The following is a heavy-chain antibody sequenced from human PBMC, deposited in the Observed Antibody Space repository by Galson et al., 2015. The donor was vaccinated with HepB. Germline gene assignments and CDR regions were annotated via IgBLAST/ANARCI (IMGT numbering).Heavy chain of an antibody. CDR2: INPNTGST. Sequence: SVKVSCKASGYTFTVYYINWMRQAPGQGLEWMGRINPNTGSTDYAQKLQDRVTMTSDTSVSTVYMELNSLRSDDTAVYYCAIVRYADNFNWFDPWGQGTLVTVSS. CDR3: AIVRYADNFNWFDP. V-gene: IGHV1-2*06. D-gene: IGHD3-9*01. CDR1: GYTFTVYY. J-gene: IGHJ5*02.